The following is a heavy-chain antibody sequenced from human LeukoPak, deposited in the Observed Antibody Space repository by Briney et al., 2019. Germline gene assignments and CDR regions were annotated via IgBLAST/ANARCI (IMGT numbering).Heavy chain of an antibody. CDR3: ARVWHIVATIGGSFDY. D-gene: IGHD5-12*01. J-gene: IGHJ4*02. CDR2: ISSSSSYI. CDR1: GITFSSYW. Sequence: PGGSLRLSCAASGITFSSYWMHWVRQAPGKGLEWVSSISSSSSYIYYADSVKGRFTISRDNAKNSLYLQMNSLRAEDTAVYYCARVWHIVATIGGSFDYWGQGTLVTVSS. V-gene: IGHV3-21*01.